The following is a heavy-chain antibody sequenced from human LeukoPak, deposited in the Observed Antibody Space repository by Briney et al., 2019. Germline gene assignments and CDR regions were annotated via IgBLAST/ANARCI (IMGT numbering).Heavy chain of an antibody. J-gene: IGHJ4*02. Sequence: GGSLRLSCAASGLSFNSCGMHWVRQAPGKGLEWVAVISYDASYENYADSVKGRFTISRDNSKNTLYLQMNSLRAEDTAVYYCAKDLIVSGTATILDYWGQGTLVTVSS. CDR3: AKDLIVSGTATILDY. CDR2: ISYDASYE. CDR1: GLSFNSCG. V-gene: IGHV3-30*18. D-gene: IGHD5-24*01.